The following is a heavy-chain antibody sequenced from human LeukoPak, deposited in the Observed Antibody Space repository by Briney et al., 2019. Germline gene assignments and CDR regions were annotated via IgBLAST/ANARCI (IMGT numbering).Heavy chain of an antibody. CDR1: GFSVSSNY. D-gene: IGHD4-17*01. J-gene: IGHJ4*02. V-gene: IGHV3-53*01. CDR2: IYNSGTT. Sequence: PGGSLRLSCAASGFSVSSNYMSWVRQAPGKGLEWVSVIYNSGTTKYADSVKGRFTIARDNSKNTLYLQMNSLRAEDTAVYYCARDYDYGDYPGYWGQGTLVTVSS. CDR3: ARDYDYGDYPGY.